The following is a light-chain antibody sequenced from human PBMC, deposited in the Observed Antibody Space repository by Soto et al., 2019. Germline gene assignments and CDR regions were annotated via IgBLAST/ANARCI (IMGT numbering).Light chain of an antibody. CDR3: QQYDSEPWT. CDR2: KAS. CDR1: RSISTW. J-gene: IGKJ1*01. V-gene: IGKV1-5*03. Sequence: DIQMTQSPSTLSASVGGRVTITCRASRSISTWLAWYQQKPGKAPKLLIYKASSLESGVPSSFSGSGSGTEFTLTISSLQPDDFATYYCQQYDSEPWTFGQGTKVDFK.